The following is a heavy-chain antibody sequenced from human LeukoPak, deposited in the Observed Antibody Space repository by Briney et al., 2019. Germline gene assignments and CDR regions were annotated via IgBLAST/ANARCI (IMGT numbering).Heavy chain of an antibody. CDR1: GFSLSTSGVG. CDR3: ARISRHRGSNHDAFDI. J-gene: IGHJ3*02. Sequence: SGPTLVKPTQTLTLTCTFSGFSLSTSGVGVGWIRQPPGKALEWLALIYWNDDKRYSPSLKSRLTITKDTSKNQVVLTMTNMDPVDTATYYCARISRHRGSNHDAFDIWGQGTMVTVSS. CDR2: IYWNDDK. D-gene: IGHD2-15*01. V-gene: IGHV2-5*01.